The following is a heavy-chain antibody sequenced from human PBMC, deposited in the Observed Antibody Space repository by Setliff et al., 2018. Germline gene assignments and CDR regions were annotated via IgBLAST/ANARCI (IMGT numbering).Heavy chain of an antibody. CDR1: GFTLSGFS. Sequence: PGGSLRLSCAASGFTLSGFSMNWVRKTPGKGLEYVASIGTSGTYIEYADSVKGRFTVSRDNAKNSLVLQMNSLRPEDTAVYYCTRGPAVAGISDYWGQGTLVTVSS. J-gene: IGHJ4*02. CDR2: IGTSGTYI. D-gene: IGHD6-19*01. V-gene: IGHV3-21*01. CDR3: TRGPAVAGISDY.